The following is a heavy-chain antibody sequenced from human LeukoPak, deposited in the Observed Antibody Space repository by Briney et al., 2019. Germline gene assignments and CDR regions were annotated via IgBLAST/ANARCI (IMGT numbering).Heavy chain of an antibody. CDR1: GGSISSRSYF. J-gene: IGHJ5*02. D-gene: IGHD3-3*01. CDR3: AKDWSIFGERDWFDP. V-gene: IGHV4-61*02. Sequence: PSQTLSLTCTVSGGSISSRSYFWRWIRQSAAKGVEWFGRINSTGSTSYNPSLESRVTISRDTYKNQFSLNLSSVTAADTAVYYCAKDWSIFGERDWFDPWGQATLVTVSS. CDR2: INSTGST.